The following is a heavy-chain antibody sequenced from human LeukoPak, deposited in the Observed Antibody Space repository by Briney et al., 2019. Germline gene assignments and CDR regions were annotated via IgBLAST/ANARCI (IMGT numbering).Heavy chain of an antibody. Sequence: PGGSLRLSCAASGFTFSSYSMNWVRQAPGKGLEWVSYISSSRSYIYYADSVKGRFTISRDNSKNTLYLQMNSLRADDTALYYCAKDCCGDYRLYDYWGQGTLVTVSS. V-gene: IGHV3-21*04. J-gene: IGHJ4*02. D-gene: IGHD4-17*01. CDR2: ISSSRSYI. CDR3: AKDCCGDYRLYDY. CDR1: GFTFSSYS.